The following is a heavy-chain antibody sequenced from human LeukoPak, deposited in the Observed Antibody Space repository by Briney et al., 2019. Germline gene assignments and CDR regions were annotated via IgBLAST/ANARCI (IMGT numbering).Heavy chain of an antibody. Sequence: ASVKVSCKASGGTFSSYAISWVRQAPGQGLEWMGGIIPIFGTANYAQKLQGRVTMTTDTSTSTAYMELRSLRSDDTAVYYCAREENSSGWYDYWGQGTLVTVSS. D-gene: IGHD6-19*01. V-gene: IGHV1-69*05. CDR2: IIPIFGTA. CDR3: AREENSSGWYDY. CDR1: GGTFSSYA. J-gene: IGHJ4*02.